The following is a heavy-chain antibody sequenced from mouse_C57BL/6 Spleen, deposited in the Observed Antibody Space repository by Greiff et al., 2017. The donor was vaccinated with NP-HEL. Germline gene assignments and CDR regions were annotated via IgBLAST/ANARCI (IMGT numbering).Heavy chain of an antibody. CDR3: ARHDDRGDYYGSSPLFDY. D-gene: IGHD1-1*01. J-gene: IGHJ2*01. Sequence: VQLQQSGAELVKPGASVKLSCKASGYTFTEYTIHWVKQRSGQGLEWIGWFYPGSGSIKYNEKFKDKATLTADKSSSTVYMELSRLTSEDSAVYFCARHDDRGDYYGSSPLFDYWGQGTTLTVSS. CDR1: GYTFTEYT. CDR2: FYPGSGSI. V-gene: IGHV1-62-2*01.